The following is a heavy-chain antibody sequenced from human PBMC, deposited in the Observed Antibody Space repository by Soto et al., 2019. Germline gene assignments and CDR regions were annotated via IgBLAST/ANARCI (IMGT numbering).Heavy chain of an antibody. CDR3: ARSIDP. J-gene: IGHJ5*02. Sequence: KTSWREWLTCTLSNGSISSGGYYWSWKSKHPGKGREWIGYIYYSGSTYYNPSLKSRVTIPVDTSKNQFSLKLSSVTAADTAVYYCARSIDPWGQGTLVTVSS. CDR2: IYYSGST. V-gene: IGHV4-31*03. CDR1: NGSISSGGYY.